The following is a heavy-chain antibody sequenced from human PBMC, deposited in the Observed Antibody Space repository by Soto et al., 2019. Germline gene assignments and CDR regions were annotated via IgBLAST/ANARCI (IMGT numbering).Heavy chain of an antibody. D-gene: IGHD3-9*01. CDR1: GYTFTSYD. CDR2: MNPNSGIT. V-gene: IGHV1-8*01. Sequence: QVQLVQSGAEVKKPGASVRVSCKASGYTFTSYDINWVRQATGQGLEWMGWMNPNSGITDFAQKFQGRITMTANTSISTAYMELGSLRSEDTAVYYCARAPTPKAVQFCALQIEHWFGPWGQGTLVTVSS. J-gene: IGHJ5*02. CDR3: ARAPTPKAVQFCALQIEHWFGP.